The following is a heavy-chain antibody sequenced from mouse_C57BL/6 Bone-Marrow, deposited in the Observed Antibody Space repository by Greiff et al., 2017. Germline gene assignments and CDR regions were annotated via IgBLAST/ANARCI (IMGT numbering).Heavy chain of an antibody. D-gene: IGHD1-1*01. Sequence: EVQGVESGGDLVKPGGSLKLSCAASGFTFSSYGMSWVRQTPDKRLEWVATISSGGSYTYYPDSVKGRFTISRDNAKNTLYLQMSSLKSEDTAMYYSARQGYHNGSDWYFDVWGTGTTVTVSS. J-gene: IGHJ1*03. V-gene: IGHV5-6*01. CDR2: ISSGGSYT. CDR3: ARQGYHNGSDWYFDV. CDR1: GFTFSSYG.